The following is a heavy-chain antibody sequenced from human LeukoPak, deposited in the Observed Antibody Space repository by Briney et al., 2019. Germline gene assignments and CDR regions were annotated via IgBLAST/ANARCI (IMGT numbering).Heavy chain of an antibody. CDR3: ARGPPHRDYYYYYMDV. CDR2: FDPEDGET. CDR1: GYTLTELS. Sequence: GASVKVSCKVSGYTLTELSMHWVRQAPGKGLEWMGGFDPEDGETIYAQKFQGRVTMTEDTSTDTAYMELSSLRSDDTAVYYCARGPPHRDYYYYYMDVWGKGTTVTVSS. V-gene: IGHV1-24*01. D-gene: IGHD5-24*01. J-gene: IGHJ6*03.